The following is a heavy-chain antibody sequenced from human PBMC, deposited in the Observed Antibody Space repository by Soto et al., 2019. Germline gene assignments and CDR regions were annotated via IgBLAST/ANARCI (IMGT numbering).Heavy chain of an antibody. CDR2: IIPIFGKT. CDR3: VTSGYNYGPFDY. D-gene: IGHD2-15*01. CDR1: GDTFKNYA. J-gene: IGHJ4*01. V-gene: IGHV1-69*01. Sequence: QVQLVQSGAEVRKPGSSVKVSCRASGDTFKNYAISWVRQAPGQGLEWMGGIIPIFGKTDYAQTFHGRVTITGDESTYPAHMELRGLRSDDTALYYCVTSGYNYGPFDYWGRGLLVTVSS.